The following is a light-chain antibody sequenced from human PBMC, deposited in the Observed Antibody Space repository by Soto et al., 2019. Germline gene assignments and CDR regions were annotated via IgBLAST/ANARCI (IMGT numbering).Light chain of an antibody. J-gene: IGKJ4*01. V-gene: IGKV3-15*01. CDR3: QQYNSWPPL. CDR2: GAS. Sequence: EIVMTQSPATLSLSPGERATLSCRASQSVSSNLAWYQQKPGQAPRLLIYGASTRATGIPARFSGSGSGTEFTLTISSLQSEDFAVYYCQQYNSWPPLFGGGTKVDIK. CDR1: QSVSSN.